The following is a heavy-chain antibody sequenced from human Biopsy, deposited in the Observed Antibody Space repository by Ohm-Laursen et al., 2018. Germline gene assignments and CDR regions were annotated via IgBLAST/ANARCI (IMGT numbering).Heavy chain of an antibody. V-gene: IGHV3-23*01. CDR3: ALAAAQTVTHFDY. CDR2: ISGNSDII. CDR1: GLTFSSYA. Sequence: SLRLSCAASGLTFSSYAMTWFRQAPGKGLEWISTISGNSDIIYDTDSVKGRFTISRDNSKNTLYLRMNSLRADDTAVYYCALAAAQTVTHFDYWGQGTLVTVSS. J-gene: IGHJ4*02. D-gene: IGHD4-17*01.